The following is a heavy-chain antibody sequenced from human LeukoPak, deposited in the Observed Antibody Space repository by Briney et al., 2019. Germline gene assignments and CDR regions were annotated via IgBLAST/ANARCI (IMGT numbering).Heavy chain of an antibody. Sequence: GGSLRLSCAASGFNVNNNYMSWVRQAPGQGLEWVSVIYSGGRTYYADSVKGRLTTSRDNSENTLYLQMNSLRAEDTAVYYCARGGSGSYRFDYWGQGTLVTVSS. CDR2: IYSGGRT. CDR3: ARGGSGSYRFDY. V-gene: IGHV3-53*01. D-gene: IGHD1-26*01. CDR1: GFNVNNNY. J-gene: IGHJ4*02.